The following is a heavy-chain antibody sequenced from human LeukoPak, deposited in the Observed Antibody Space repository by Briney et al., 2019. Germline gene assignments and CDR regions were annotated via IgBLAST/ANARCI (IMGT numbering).Heavy chain of an antibody. CDR1: GGSISSGDYY. J-gene: IGHJ5*02. D-gene: IGHD6-6*01. Sequence: SETLSLTCTVSGGSISSGDYYWSWIRQPPGKGLEWIGYIYYSGSTYYNPSLKSRVTISVDTSKNQFSLKLSSVTAADTAVYYRARVEYSSSSNWFDPWGQGTLVTVSS. CDR3: ARVEYSSSSNWFDP. CDR2: IYYSGST. V-gene: IGHV4-30-4*08.